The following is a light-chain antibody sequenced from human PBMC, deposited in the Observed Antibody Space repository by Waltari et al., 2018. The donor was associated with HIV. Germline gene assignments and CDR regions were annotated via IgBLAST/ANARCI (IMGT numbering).Light chain of an antibody. CDR2: NVS. J-gene: IGLJ2*01. V-gene: IGLV2-11*01. CDR1: SSDVGAYNY. Sequence: QSALTQPGSVSESPGQSVTISCTGTSSDVGAYNYVSWYQQHPGRAPKFIIYNVSERPSGVPDRFSGSKSGNTASLTISGLQAEDEADYYCSSYAGTSNFVLFGGGTKLTVL. CDR3: SSYAGTSNFVL.